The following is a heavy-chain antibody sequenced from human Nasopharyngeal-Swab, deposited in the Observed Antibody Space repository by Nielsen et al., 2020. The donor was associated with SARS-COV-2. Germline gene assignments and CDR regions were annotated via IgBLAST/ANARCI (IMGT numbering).Heavy chain of an antibody. CDR1: GFTFSSYD. Sequence: GESLKISCAASGFTFSSYDMHWVRQATGKGLEWVSAIGTAGDTYYPGYVKGRFTISRENAKNSLYLQMNSLRAGDTAVYYCARARPDIVVVPAALLFDPWGQGTLVTVSS. V-gene: IGHV3-13*04. D-gene: IGHD2-2*01. J-gene: IGHJ5*02. CDR3: ARARPDIVVVPAALLFDP. CDR2: IGTAGDT.